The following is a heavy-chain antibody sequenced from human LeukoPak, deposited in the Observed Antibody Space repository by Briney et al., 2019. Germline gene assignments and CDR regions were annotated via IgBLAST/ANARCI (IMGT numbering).Heavy chain of an antibody. CDR1: GFIFNNAW. CDR3: YYEGF. J-gene: IGHJ4*02. D-gene: IGHD3-22*01. Sequence: PGGSLRLSCAASGFIFNNAWLSWVRPPPGKGLEWVGRSKSNTDGGAIDYAAPVKSRFTISRDDSRSMLFLQMSSRKTEGTAVYHCYYEGFWGQGTLVTVSS. V-gene: IGHV3-15*01. CDR2: SKSNTDGGAI.